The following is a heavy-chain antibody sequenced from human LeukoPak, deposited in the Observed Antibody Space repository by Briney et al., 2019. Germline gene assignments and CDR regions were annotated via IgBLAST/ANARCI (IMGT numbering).Heavy chain of an antibody. CDR3: ARAPTPIIAVAGSFDY. Sequence: SQTLSLTCAISGDSVSNNSAAWTWIRQSPSRGLEWLGRTYYRSKWYNDYAVSVKSRITINPDTSKNQFSLQVNSVTPEDTAVYYCARAPTPIIAVAGSFDYWVQGTLVTVSS. J-gene: IGHJ4*02. CDR1: GDSVSNNSAA. D-gene: IGHD6-19*01. V-gene: IGHV6-1*01. CDR2: TYYRSKWYN.